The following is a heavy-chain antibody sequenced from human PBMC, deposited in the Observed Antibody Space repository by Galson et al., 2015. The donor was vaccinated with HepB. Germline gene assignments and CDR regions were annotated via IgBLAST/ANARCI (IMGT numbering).Heavy chain of an antibody. J-gene: IGHJ4*02. D-gene: IGHD3-22*01. V-gene: IGHV3-30*04. Sequence: SLRLSCAASGFTFSSYAMHWVRQAPGKGLEWVAVISYDGSNKYYADSVKGRFTISRDNSKNTLYLQMNSLRAEDTAVYYCARERTHGYIYYDSSPLGSDYWGQGTLVTVSS. CDR1: GFTFSSYA. CDR2: ISYDGSNK. CDR3: ARERTHGYIYYDSSPLGSDY.